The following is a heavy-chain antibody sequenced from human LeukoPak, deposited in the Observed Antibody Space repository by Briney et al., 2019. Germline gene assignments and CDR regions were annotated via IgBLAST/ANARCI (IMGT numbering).Heavy chain of an antibody. J-gene: IGHJ4*02. CDR1: GFTFSIYW. CDR2: IKKDGSEK. CDR3: ARDRYCSGGSCRVFDY. V-gene: IGHV3-7*01. D-gene: IGHD2-15*01. Sequence: GGSLRLSCAASGFTFSIYWMSWFRQAPGKGLEWVAHIKKDGSEKNYVDSVKGRFTISRDNTKNSVYLQMNSLRGEDTGVYYCARDRYCSGGSCRVFDYWGQGTLVTVSS.